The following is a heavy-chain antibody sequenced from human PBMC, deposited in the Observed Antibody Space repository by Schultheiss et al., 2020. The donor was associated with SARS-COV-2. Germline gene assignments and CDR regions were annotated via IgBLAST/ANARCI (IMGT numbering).Heavy chain of an antibody. D-gene: IGHD2-2*01. CDR1: GGSISSYY. CDR3: ARGSFIVVVPAALNWFDP. J-gene: IGHJ5*02. Sequence: SETLSLTCTVSGGSISSYYWSWIRQPPGKGLEWIGYIYYSGSTNYNPSLKSRVTISVDTSKNQFSLKLSSVTAADTAVYYCARGSFIVVVPAALNWFDPWGQGTLVTVSS. CDR2: IYYSGST. V-gene: IGHV4-59*12.